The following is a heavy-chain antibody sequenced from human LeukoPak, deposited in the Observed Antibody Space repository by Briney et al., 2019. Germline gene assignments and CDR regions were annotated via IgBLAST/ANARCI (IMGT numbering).Heavy chain of an antibody. CDR1: GFTFSSHG. CDR2: ITGSGGTT. Sequence: GGSLRLSCAASGFTFSSHGMSWVRQAPGKGPQWVSAITGSGGTTYYADSVKGRFTISRDNSKNTLYLQMNSLRAEDTAVYYCAKIQGYFDYWGQGNLVTVSS. V-gene: IGHV3-23*01. CDR3: AKIQGYFDY. J-gene: IGHJ4*02.